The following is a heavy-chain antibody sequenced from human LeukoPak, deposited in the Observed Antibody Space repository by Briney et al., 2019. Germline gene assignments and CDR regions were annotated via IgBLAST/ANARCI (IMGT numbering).Heavy chain of an antibody. V-gene: IGHV3-7*01. Sequence: PGGSLRLSCAASGFTFSSYWMSWVRQAPEKELEWVANINQGGSEKYYVDSVRGRFTISRDNAKNSLYLQMNSLRADDTAVYYCARDVTALDSWGQGTLVTVSS. CDR2: INQGGSEK. CDR3: ARDVTALDS. D-gene: IGHD2-2*01. J-gene: IGHJ4*02. CDR1: GFTFSSYW.